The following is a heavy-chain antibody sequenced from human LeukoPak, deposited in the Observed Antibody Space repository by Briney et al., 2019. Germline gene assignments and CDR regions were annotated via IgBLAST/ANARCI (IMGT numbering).Heavy chain of an antibody. CDR1: GFTFDDYA. V-gene: IGHV3-9*01. CDR2: ISWNSGSI. D-gene: IGHD6-19*01. CDR3: AKARNIAVADYFDY. Sequence: HPGGSLRLSCAASGFTFDDYAMHWVRQAPGKGLEWVSGISWNSGSIGYADSVKGRFTISRDNAKNSLYLQMNSLRAEDTALYYCAKARNIAVADYFDYWGQGTLVTVSS. J-gene: IGHJ4*02.